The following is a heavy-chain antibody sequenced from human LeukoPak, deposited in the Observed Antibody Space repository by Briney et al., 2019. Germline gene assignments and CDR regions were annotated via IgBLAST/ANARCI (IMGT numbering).Heavy chain of an antibody. J-gene: IGHJ4*02. D-gene: IGHD3-22*01. V-gene: IGHV3-21*01. Sequence: GGSLRLSCAASGFTFSSYSMNWVRQAPGKGLEWVSSISSSSSYIYYADSVKGRFTISRDNAKNSLYLQMNSLRAEDTAVYYCARENGVVVTGFDYWGQGTLVTVSS. CDR1: GFTFSSYS. CDR3: ARENGVVVTGFDY. CDR2: ISSSSSYI.